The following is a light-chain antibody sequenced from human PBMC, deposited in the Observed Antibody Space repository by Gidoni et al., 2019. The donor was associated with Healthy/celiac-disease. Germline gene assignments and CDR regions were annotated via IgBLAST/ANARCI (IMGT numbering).Light chain of an antibody. J-gene: IGLJ3*02. CDR2: LNSDGSH. CDR3: QTWGTGIRV. CDR1: SGHSRYA. V-gene: IGLV4-69*01. Sequence: QLVLTQSPSASASLGASVKLTCTLSSGHSRYAIAWHQQQPEKGPRYLMKLNSDGSHSKGDGIPGRFAGSSSGAERYLTISSLQSEDEADYYCQTWGTGIRVFGGGTKLT.